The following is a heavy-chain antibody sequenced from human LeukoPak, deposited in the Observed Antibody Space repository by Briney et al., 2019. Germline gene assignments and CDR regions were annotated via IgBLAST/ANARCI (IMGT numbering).Heavy chain of an antibody. J-gene: IGHJ5*02. V-gene: IGHV4-31*03. CDR3: ARALYYYDSSEGWSDP. Sequence: PSETLSLTCTVSGGSISSGGYYWSWIRQHPGKGLEWIGYIYYSGSTYSNPSLKSRVTISVDTSKNQFSLKLSSVTAADTAVYYCARALYYYDSSEGWSDPWGQGTLVTVSS. CDR2: IYYSGST. D-gene: IGHD3-22*01. CDR1: GGSISSGGYY.